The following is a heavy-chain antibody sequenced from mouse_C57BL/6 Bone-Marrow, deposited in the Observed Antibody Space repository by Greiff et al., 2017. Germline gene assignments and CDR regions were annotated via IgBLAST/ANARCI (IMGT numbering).Heavy chain of an antibody. CDR1: GFTFTDYY. CDR3: ARPDYYGSSYRFAY. D-gene: IGHD1-1*01. V-gene: IGHV7-3*01. CDR2: IRNKANGYTT. Sequence: EVQRVESGGGLVQPGGSLSLSCAASGFTFTDYYMSWVRQPPGKALEWLGFIRNKANGYTTEYSASVKGRFTISRDNSQSILYLQMNALRAEDSATYYCARPDYYGSSYRFAYWGQGTLVTVSA. J-gene: IGHJ3*01.